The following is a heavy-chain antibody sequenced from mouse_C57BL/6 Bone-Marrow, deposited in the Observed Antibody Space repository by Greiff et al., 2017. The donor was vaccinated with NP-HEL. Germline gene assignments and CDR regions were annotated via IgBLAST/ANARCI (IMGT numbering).Heavy chain of an antibody. V-gene: IGHV6-3*01. CDR1: GFTFSNYW. Sequence: KLEESGGGLVQPGGSMKLSCVASGFTFSNYWMNWVRQSPEKGLEWVAQIRLKSDNYATHYAESVKGRFTISRDDSKSSVYLQMNNLRAEDTGIYYCTGPPVDYWGQGTTLTVSS. J-gene: IGHJ2*01. CDR2: IRLKSDNYAT. CDR3: TGPPVDY.